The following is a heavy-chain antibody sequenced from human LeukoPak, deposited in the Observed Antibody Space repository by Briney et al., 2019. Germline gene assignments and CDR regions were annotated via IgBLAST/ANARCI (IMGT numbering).Heavy chain of an antibody. D-gene: IGHD6-19*01. CDR2: INHSGST. V-gene: IGHV4-34*01. CDR1: GGSISSYY. J-gene: IGHJ4*02. Sequence: PSETLSLTCTVSGGSISSYYWSWIRQPPGKGLEWIGEINHSGSTNYNPSLKSRVTISVDTSKNQFSLKLSSVTAADTAVYYCARGRAAVAGYWGYFDYWGQGTLVTVSS. CDR3: ARGRAAVAGYWGYFDY.